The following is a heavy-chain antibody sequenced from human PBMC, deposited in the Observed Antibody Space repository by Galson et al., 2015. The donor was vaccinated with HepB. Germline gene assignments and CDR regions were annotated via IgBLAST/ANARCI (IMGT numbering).Heavy chain of an antibody. Sequence: PALVKPTQTLTLTCTFSGFSLSTSGMCVSWIRQPPGKALEWLALIDWDDDKYYSTSLKTRLTISKDTSKNQVVLTMTNMDPVDIATYYCARIPYSGYYYYYYGMDVWGQGTTVTVSS. D-gene: IGHD2-21*01. J-gene: IGHJ6*02. CDR1: GFSLSTSGMC. CDR2: IDWDDDK. CDR3: ARIPYSGYYYYYYGMDV. V-gene: IGHV2-70*01.